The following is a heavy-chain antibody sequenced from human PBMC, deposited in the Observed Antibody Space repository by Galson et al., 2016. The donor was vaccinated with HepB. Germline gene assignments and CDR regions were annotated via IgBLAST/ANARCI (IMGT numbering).Heavy chain of an antibody. J-gene: IGHJ1*01. V-gene: IGHV1-2*02. CDR1: GYMFTGYY. D-gene: IGHD3-3*01. CDR3: ARGGDFWRGYFFQD. Sequence: SVKVSCKASGYMFTGYYMHWVRQAPGQGLEWMGWINPNSGGTDYAQEFQGRVTVTRDTSIRTAYMELSRLRSDDTAVYYCARGGDFWRGYFFQDWGQGTLVSVSS. CDR2: INPNSGGT.